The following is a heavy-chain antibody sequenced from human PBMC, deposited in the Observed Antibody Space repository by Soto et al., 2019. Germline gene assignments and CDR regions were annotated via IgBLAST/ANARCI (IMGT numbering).Heavy chain of an antibody. CDR2: ISAYNGNT. CDR1: GYTFTSYG. J-gene: IGHJ4*02. CDR3: ARAPPLITIFGVVNIIDY. D-gene: IGHD3-3*01. Sequence: ASVKVSCTASGYTFTSYGISWVRQAPGQGLEWMGWISAYNGNTNYAQKLQGRVTMTTDTSTSTAYMELRSLRSDDTAVYYCARAPPLITIFGVVNIIDYWGQGTLVTVSS. V-gene: IGHV1-18*01.